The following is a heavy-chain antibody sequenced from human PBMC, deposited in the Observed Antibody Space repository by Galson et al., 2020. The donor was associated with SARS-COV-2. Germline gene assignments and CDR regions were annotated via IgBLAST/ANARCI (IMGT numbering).Heavy chain of an antibody. D-gene: IGHD3-16*01. V-gene: IGHV4-34*01. Sequence: SETLSLTRTVHGGSFTGYLWSWIRQPPGKGLEWIGENKHGESTLYNPSLKSRVTISLDMSTKQFSLKLKSVTAADTAIYYCARFEGYEDAFDIWGQGSMVTVSP. CDR1: GGSFTGYL. J-gene: IGHJ3*02. CDR2: NKHGEST. CDR3: ARFEGYEDAFDI.